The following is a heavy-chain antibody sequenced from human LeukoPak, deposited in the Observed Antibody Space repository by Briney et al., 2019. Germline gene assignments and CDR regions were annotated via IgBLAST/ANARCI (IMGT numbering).Heavy chain of an antibody. D-gene: IGHD1-26*01. Sequence: GGSLRLSCAASGFTFSSYAMSWVRQAPGKGLEWVSAISGSGGSTYYADSVKGRFTISRDNSKDTLYLQMNSLRAEDTAVYYCAKGPSGSYFYYFDYWGQGTLVTVSS. CDR3: AKGPSGSYFYYFDY. CDR2: ISGSGGST. V-gene: IGHV3-23*01. J-gene: IGHJ4*02. CDR1: GFTFSSYA.